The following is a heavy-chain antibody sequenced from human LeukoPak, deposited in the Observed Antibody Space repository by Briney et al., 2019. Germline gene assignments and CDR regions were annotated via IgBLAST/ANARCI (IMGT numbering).Heavy chain of an antibody. CDR2: ISSDSTSI. D-gene: IGHD7-27*01. J-gene: IGHJ6*03. V-gene: IGHV3-48*01. CDR3: ARSELGYNYHYMDV. Sequence: GGSLRLSCADSGFTFSSYSMNWVRQAPGKGLEWLSYISSDSTSIHYADSVKGRFTISRDNAKNSLYLQMNSLRAEDTAVYYCARSELGYNYHYMDVWGKGTTVTVSS. CDR1: GFTFSSYS.